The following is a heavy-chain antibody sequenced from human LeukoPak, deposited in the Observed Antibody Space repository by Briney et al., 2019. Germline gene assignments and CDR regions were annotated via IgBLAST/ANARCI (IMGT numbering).Heavy chain of an antibody. D-gene: IGHD6-13*01. Sequence: SETLSLTCTVSGGSLNSYYWSWIRQPAGKGLEWIGRIYISGSTIYNPSLKSRVTMSVDTSKNQFSLNLSSMTAADTAVYYCARAKLGFLDAFDIWGQGTMVTVSS. CDR1: GGSLNSYY. CDR3: ARAKLGFLDAFDI. J-gene: IGHJ3*02. CDR2: IYISGST. V-gene: IGHV4-4*07.